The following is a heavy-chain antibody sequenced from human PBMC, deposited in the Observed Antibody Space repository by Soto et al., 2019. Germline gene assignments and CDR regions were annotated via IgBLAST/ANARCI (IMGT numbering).Heavy chain of an antibody. CDR3: AKRQVGSGYDYAFDI. Sequence: PGGSLRLSCAASGFSFSSYAMSWVRQSPGKGLEWVSAISGSGGSTYYADSVKGRFTISRDNSKNTLYLQMNSLRAEDTAVYYCAKRQVGSGYDYAFDIWGQGTMVTVSS. D-gene: IGHD5-12*01. V-gene: IGHV3-23*01. CDR1: GFSFSSYA. CDR2: ISGSGGST. J-gene: IGHJ3*02.